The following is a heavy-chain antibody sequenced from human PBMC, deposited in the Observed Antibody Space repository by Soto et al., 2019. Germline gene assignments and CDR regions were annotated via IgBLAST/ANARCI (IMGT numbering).Heavy chain of an antibody. CDR2: IIPILGIA. J-gene: IGHJ3*02. CDR3: ARTNSGLLPNAFDI. CDR1: GGTFSSYT. V-gene: IGHV1-69*02. Sequence: SVKVSCKASGGTFSSYTISWVRQAPGQGLEWKGRIIPILGIANYAQKFQGRVTITADKSTSTAYMELSSLRSKDTAVYYCARTNSGLLPNAFDIWGQGTMVTVSS. D-gene: IGHD7-27*01.